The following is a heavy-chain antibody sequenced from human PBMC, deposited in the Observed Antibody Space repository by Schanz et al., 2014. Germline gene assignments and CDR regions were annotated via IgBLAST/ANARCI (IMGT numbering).Heavy chain of an antibody. V-gene: IGHV3-21*01. CDR2: ISNGGGYI. CDR3: ARDRDAGGYDS. D-gene: IGHD2-8*02. CDR1: GFSFSGYG. J-gene: IGHJ5*01. Sequence: VQLVESGGGVAQPGGSLRLSCAASGFSFSGYGMHWVRQAPGKGLEWVSSISNGGGYIYYADSVKGRFTISRDNAKNSVYLQMYSLRAEDTALYYCARDRDAGGYDSWGQGTLVTVSS.